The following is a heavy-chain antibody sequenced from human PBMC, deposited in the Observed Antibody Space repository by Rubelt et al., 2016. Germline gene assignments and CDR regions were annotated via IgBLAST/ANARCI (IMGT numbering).Heavy chain of an antibody. CDR3: ARGRDVGVLNGAPFGD. Sequence: QLQLQESGPGLVKPSETLSLTCTVSGSSISTSPYYWGWIRQPPGKGLECIGTIFYSGSPLYNPSLTHQVSISVDTSTNQFSLKWTSVTAAETAVYYCARGRDVGVLNGAPFGDWGQGTLVTVSS. J-gene: IGHJ4*02. CDR1: GSSISTSPYY. D-gene: IGHD3-10*02. CDR2: IFYSGSP. V-gene: IGHV4-39*07.